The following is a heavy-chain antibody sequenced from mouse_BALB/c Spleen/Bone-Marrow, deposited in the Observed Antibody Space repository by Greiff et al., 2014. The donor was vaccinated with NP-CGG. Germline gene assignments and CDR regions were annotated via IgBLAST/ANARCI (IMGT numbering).Heavy chain of an antibody. J-gene: IGHJ3*01. V-gene: IGHV14-3*02. CDR1: GFNIKDTY. CDR2: IDPANGNT. CDR3: ASYYYGSSSFAY. D-gene: IGHD1-1*01. Sequence: VQLLQSGAELVKPGASVKLSCTASGFNIKDTYMHWVKQRPEQGLEWIGMIDPANGNTKYDPKFQGKATITADTSSNTAYLQLSSLTSEDTAVYYCASYYYGSSSFAYWGQGTLVTVSA.